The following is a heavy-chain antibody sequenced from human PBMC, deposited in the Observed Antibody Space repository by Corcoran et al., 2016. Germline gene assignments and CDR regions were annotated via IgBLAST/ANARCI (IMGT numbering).Heavy chain of an antibody. CDR2: IVVGSGNT. D-gene: IGHD2-2*02. J-gene: IGHJ4*02. Sequence: QMQLVQSGPEVKKPGTSVKVSCKASGFTFTSSAVQWVRQARGQRLEWIGWIVVGSGNTNYAQKFQERVTITRDMSTSTAYLELSSLRSEDTAVYYCAAQGYCSRTSCYTNGDYWGQGTLVTVSS. V-gene: IGHV1-58*01. CDR3: AAQGYCSRTSCYTNGDY. CDR1: GFTFTSSA.